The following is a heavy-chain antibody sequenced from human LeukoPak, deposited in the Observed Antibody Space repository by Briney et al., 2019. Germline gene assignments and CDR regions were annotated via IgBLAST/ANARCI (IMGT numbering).Heavy chain of an antibody. CDR3: ASYTAMVHLGAFDI. D-gene: IGHD5-18*01. CDR1: GGSISSSNW. Sequence: SGTLSLTCAVSGGSISSSNWWSWVRQPPGKGLEWIGEIYHSGSTNYNPSLKSRVTISVDTSKNQFSLKLSSVTAADTAVYYCASYTAMVHLGAFDIWGQGTMVTVSS. J-gene: IGHJ3*02. V-gene: IGHV4-4*02. CDR2: IYHSGST.